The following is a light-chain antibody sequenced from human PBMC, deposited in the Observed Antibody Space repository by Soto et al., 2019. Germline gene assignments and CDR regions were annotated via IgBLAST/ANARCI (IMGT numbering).Light chain of an antibody. CDR2: GNS. CDR3: QSYDSSLSGWV. V-gene: IGLV1-40*01. CDR1: SSNIGAGYD. J-gene: IGLJ1*01. Sequence: QSVLTQPPSVCGAPAQRVTISCNGSSSNIGAGYDVHWYQQLPGTAPKLLIYGNSNRPSGVPDRFSGSKSGTSASLAITGLHAEDEADYYCQSYDSSLSGWVFGTGTKLTVL.